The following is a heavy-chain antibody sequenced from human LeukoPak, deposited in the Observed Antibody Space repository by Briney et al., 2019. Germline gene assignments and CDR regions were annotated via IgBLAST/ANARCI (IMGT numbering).Heavy chain of an antibody. V-gene: IGHV4-38-2*01. CDR2: VYRDGGT. CDR1: GYSISSGYY. J-gene: IGHJ4*02. CDR3: ARIWRGVISPIDY. D-gene: IGHD3-10*01. Sequence: SETLSLTCAVDGYSISSGYYWGWIRQPPGKGLEWIGSVYRDGGTYYNSSLKSRVILSVDTSKNQFALKMTSVTAADTAVYYCARIWRGVISPIDYWGQGTLVVVSP.